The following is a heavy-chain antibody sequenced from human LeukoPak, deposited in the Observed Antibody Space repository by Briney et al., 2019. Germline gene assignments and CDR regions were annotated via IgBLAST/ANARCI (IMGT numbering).Heavy chain of an antibody. V-gene: IGHV3-7*01. Sequence: GGSLRLSCAASGFTFSSYAMSWVRQAPGKGLEWVANIKQDGSEKFYVDSVKGRFTISRDNAKSSLYLQMNSLRAEDTAVYYCARGPYDVWGQGAMVTVS. CDR3: ARGPYDV. CDR2: IKQDGSEK. CDR1: GFTFSSYA. J-gene: IGHJ3*01.